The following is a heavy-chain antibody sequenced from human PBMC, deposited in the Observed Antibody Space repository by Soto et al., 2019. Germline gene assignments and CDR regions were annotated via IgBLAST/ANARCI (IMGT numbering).Heavy chain of an antibody. CDR1: GYSFTSYW. CDR3: ARSRYDYVWGSYRNYYYYYGMDV. Sequence: GESLKISCKGSGYSFTSYWIGWVRQMPGKGLELMGIIYPGDSDTRYSPSFQGQVTISADKSISTAYLQWSSLKASDTAMYYCARSRYDYVWGSYRNYYYYYGMDVWGQGTTVTVSS. D-gene: IGHD3-16*02. J-gene: IGHJ6*02. CDR2: IYPGDSDT. V-gene: IGHV5-51*01.